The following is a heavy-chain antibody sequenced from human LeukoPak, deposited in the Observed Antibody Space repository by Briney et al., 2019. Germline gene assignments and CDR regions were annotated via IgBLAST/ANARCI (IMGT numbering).Heavy chain of an antibody. CDR2: IIPIFGTA. CDR3: ASAPYYYYYYMDV. V-gene: IGHV1-69*06. CDR1: GGSFSSYA. Sequence: ASVKVSCKASGGSFSSYAISWVRQAPGQGLEWMGGIIPIFGTANYAQKFQGRVTITADKSTSTAYMELSSLRSEDTAVYYCASAPYYYYYYMDVWGKGTTVTVSS. J-gene: IGHJ6*03.